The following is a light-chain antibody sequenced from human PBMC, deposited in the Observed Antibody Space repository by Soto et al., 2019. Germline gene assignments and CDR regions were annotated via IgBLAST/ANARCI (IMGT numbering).Light chain of an antibody. CDR1: SSDVGAYNH. V-gene: IGLV2-14*03. J-gene: IGLJ2*01. CDR3: SSYASSTSVL. CDR2: DVN. Sequence: QSALTQPASVSGSPGQSITISCTGTSSDVGAYNHVYWYQQHPGKAPKLMIYDVNMWPSGVSHRFSGSKSGYTASLTISGLQDEDEADYYCSSYASSTSVLFGGGTQLTVL.